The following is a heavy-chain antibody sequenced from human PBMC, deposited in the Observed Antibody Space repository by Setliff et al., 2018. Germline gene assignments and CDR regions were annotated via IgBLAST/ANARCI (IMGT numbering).Heavy chain of an antibody. Sequence: PSETLSLTCSVSGDSISSYFWTWIRQPAGKGLEWIGRFYISGTTTYNPSLKSRVTMSADTSKNQFSLKLSSVTAADTAVYYCARGSFPYDNSGFDYWGQGPWSPSPQ. V-gene: IGHV4-4*07. CDR2: FYISGTT. D-gene: IGHD3-22*01. J-gene: IGHJ4*02. CDR1: GDSISSYF. CDR3: ARGSFPYDNSGFDY.